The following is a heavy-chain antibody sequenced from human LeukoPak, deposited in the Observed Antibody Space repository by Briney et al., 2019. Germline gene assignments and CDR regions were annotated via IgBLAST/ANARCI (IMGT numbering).Heavy chain of an antibody. J-gene: IGHJ6*02. V-gene: IGHV4-59*01. Sequence: SETLSLTCAVSGDSISSYYWSWVRQPPGRGLEWIGYIYNDGRTDYNPALKSRVTISIDTSKNQFSLKLSSVTAADSALYFCAKLESPYYYAMDVWGQGTTVTVSS. CDR2: IYNDGRT. CDR1: GDSISSYY. CDR3: AKLESPYYYAMDV. D-gene: IGHD3-3*01.